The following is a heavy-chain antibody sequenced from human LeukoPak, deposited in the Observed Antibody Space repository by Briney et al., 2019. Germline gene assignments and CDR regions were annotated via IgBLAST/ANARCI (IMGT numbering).Heavy chain of an antibody. CDR1: GYTFTSYG. Sequence: ASVKVSCKASGYTFTSYGISWVRQAPGQGLEWMGWMNRNSGNTGYAQKFQGRVTITRNTSISTAYMELSSLRSEDTVVYYCARGSVDIVATDGPSSYYYYMDVWGKGTTVTLSS. CDR3: ARGSVDIVATDGPSSYYYYMDV. V-gene: IGHV1-8*03. D-gene: IGHD5-12*01. J-gene: IGHJ6*03. CDR2: MNRNSGNT.